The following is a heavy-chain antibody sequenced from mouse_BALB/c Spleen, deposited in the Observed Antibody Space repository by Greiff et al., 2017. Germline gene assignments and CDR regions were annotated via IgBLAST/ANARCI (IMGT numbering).Heavy chain of an antibody. CDR3: ARSAYYGSIYAWFAY. D-gene: IGHD1-1*01. CDR2: ISSGSSTI. J-gene: IGHJ3*01. CDR1: GFTFSSFG. V-gene: IGHV5-17*02. Sequence: EVKLVESGGGLVQPGWSRKLSCAASGFTFSSFGMHWVRQAPEKGLEWVAYISSGSSTIYYADTVKGRFTISRDNPKNTLFLQMTSLRSEDTAMYYCARSAYYGSIYAWFAYWGQGTLVTVSA.